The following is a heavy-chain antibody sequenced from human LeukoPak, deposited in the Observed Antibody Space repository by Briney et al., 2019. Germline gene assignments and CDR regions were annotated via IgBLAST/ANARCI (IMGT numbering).Heavy chain of an antibody. D-gene: IGHD2-2*01. CDR2: IKQDGSEK. J-gene: IGHJ6*02. Sequence: PGGSLRLSCAASGFNFRDAAMTWVRQAPGKGLEWVANIKQDGSEKYYVDSVKGRFTISRDNAKNSLYLQMNSLRAEDTAVYYCARDGIVVVPAANAYYYYGMDVWGQGTTVTVSS. CDR1: GFNFRDAA. V-gene: IGHV3-7*04. CDR3: ARDGIVVVPAANAYYYYGMDV.